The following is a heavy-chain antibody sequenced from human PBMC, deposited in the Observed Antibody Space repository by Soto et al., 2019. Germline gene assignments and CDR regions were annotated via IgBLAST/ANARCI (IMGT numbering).Heavy chain of an antibody. V-gene: IGHV3-48*03. CDR2: ISSSGSTI. D-gene: IGHD3-22*01. J-gene: IGHJ4*02. CDR1: GFTFSSYE. CDR3: ARPTRAYDSSGPLDY. Sequence: VGSLRLSCAASGFTFSSYEMNWVRQAPGKGLEWVSYISSSGSTIYYADSVKGRFTISRDNAKNSLYLQMNSLRAEDTAVYYCARPTRAYDSSGPLDYWGQGTLVTVSS.